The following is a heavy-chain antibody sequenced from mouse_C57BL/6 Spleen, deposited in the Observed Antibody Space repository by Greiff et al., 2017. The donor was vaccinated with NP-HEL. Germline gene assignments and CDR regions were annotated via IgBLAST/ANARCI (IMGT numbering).Heavy chain of an antibody. Sequence: VQLQQPGAELVKPGASVKMSCKASGYTFTSYWITWVKQRPGQGLEWIGDIYPGSGSTNYNEKFKSKATLTVDTSSSTAYMQLSSLTSEDSAVYYCARSGDYDYDVGDYWGQGTTLTVSS. V-gene: IGHV1-55*01. CDR2: IYPGSGST. CDR3: ARSGDYDYDVGDY. D-gene: IGHD2-4*01. CDR1: GYTFTSYW. J-gene: IGHJ2*01.